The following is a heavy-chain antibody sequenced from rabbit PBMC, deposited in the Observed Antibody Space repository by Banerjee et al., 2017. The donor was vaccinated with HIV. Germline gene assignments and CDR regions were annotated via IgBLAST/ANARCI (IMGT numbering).Heavy chain of an antibody. D-gene: IGHD6-1*01. CDR2: IEGGSSHFS. CDR1: GVSFSNNHY. V-gene: IGHV1S40*01. J-gene: IGHJ4*01. Sequence: QSLEESGGDLVKPGASLTLTCTASGVSFSNNHYMCWVRQAPGKGLEWIACIEGGSSHFSYFASWAKGRFTISKTSSTTVTLQMTSLTAADTATYFCARDFHVGGGNVGYAFDLWGPGTLVTVS. CDR3: ARDFHVGGGNVGYAFDL.